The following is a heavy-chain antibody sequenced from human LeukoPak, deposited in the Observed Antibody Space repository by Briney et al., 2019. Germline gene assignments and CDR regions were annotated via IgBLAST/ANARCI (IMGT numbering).Heavy chain of an antibody. Sequence: GGSLRLSCAAPGFTFSSYWMSWVRQAPGKGLEWVANIKQDGSEKYYVDSVKGRFTISRDNAKNSLCLQMNSLRAEDTAVYYCARDLRSGSSLTNDAFDIWGQGTMVTVSS. V-gene: IGHV3-7*01. CDR2: IKQDGSEK. D-gene: IGHD1-26*01. CDR3: ARDLRSGSSLTNDAFDI. J-gene: IGHJ3*02. CDR1: GFTFSSYW.